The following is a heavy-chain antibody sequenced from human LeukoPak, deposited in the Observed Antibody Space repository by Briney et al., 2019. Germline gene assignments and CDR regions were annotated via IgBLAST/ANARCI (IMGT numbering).Heavy chain of an antibody. J-gene: IGHJ4*02. Sequence: PGGSLRLSCAASGFSPSAYTVTSVRQAPGQGLEWVSYISSSSSTIYYASSVKGRFTISRDNAKNSLPLQMNSLRDEDTAVYCCARKDSSGFALEYWGQGSLVVVSS. CDR3: ARKDSSGFALEY. CDR2: ISSSSSTI. CDR1: GFSPSAYT. V-gene: IGHV3-48*02. D-gene: IGHD3-22*01.